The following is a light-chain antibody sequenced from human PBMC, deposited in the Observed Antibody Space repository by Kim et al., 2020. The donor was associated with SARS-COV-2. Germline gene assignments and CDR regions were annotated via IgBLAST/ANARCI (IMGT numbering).Light chain of an antibody. CDR3: QVWNSDSDHFV. CDR2: YVR. J-gene: IGLJ1*01. CDR1: IVGSKN. Sequence: APGENARITCSGNIVGSKNVHWYQPKAGQAPVLVIYYVRARPSGIPERISGANPGNTATLTITRVEAGDEADYYCQVWNSDSDHFVFGPGTKVTVL. V-gene: IGLV3-21*01.